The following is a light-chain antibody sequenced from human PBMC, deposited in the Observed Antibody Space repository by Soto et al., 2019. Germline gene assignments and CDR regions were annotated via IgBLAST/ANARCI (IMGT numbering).Light chain of an antibody. Sequence: EIVLTQSPGTLSLSPGETATLSCRASQSVTSNYLAWYQHKPGQALRLLIFGASERAAGIPDRFSGSGSGTDFTLTISRLEPEDSAVYYCQQYGSSPWTFGHGTKVEIK. CDR2: GAS. V-gene: IGKV3-20*01. CDR1: QSVTSNY. J-gene: IGKJ1*01. CDR3: QQYGSSPWT.